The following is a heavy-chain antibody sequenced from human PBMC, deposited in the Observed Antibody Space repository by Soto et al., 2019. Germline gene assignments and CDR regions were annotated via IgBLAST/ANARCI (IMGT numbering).Heavy chain of an antibody. D-gene: IGHD3-9*01. CDR2: IHGNGANT. V-gene: IGHV3-23*01. CDR3: AKGRVGSTITGYYVF. CDR1: GFTISGSA. Sequence: EVQLLESGGGLVQPGGTLRLSCAASGFTISGSAMSWVRQAPGGGLEWISSIHGNGANTYYADSVKGRFTISRDTSKNTLFLYLSSLRAEDTAVYYCAKGRVGSTITGYYVFWGQGTQVTVSS. J-gene: IGHJ4*02.